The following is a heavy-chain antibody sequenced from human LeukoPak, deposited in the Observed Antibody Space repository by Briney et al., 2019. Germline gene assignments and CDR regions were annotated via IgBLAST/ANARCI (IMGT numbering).Heavy chain of an antibody. J-gene: IGHJ4*02. D-gene: IGHD1-26*01. CDR3: ARDAASVGATEEGFDY. V-gene: IGHV6-1*01. Sequence: SQTLSLTCAISGDSVSSNSAAWNWIRQSPSRGLEWLGRTYYRSKWYNDYAVSVKSRITINPDTSKNQFSLQLNSVTPEDTAVYYCARDAASVGATEEGFDYWGQGTLVTVSS. CDR2: TYYRSKWYN. CDR1: GDSVSSNSAA.